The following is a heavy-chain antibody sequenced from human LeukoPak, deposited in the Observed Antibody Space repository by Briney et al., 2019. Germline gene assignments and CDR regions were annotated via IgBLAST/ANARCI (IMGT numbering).Heavy chain of an antibody. D-gene: IGHD3-10*01. J-gene: IGHJ6*02. CDR3: TQKSDQDYYGSGSYHGMDV. V-gene: IGHV4-38-2*02. CDR1: GHSIINSFY. CDR2: IYHTGST. Sequence: SETLSLTCTVSGHSIINSFYWGWIRQPPGKGLEWIGSIYHTGSTYYNPSLKSRVTISVDTSKNQFSLKLSSVTAADTAVYYCTQKSDQDYYGSGSYHGMDVWGQGTTVTVSS.